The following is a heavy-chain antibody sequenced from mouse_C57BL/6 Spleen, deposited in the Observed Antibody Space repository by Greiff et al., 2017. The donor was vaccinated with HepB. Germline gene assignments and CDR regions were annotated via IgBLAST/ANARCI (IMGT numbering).Heavy chain of an antibody. V-gene: IGHV2-6-1*01. J-gene: IGHJ4*01. CDR3: ARQRYGYSNFLYYAIDY. CDR2: IWSDGST. D-gene: IGHD2-5*01. Sequence: QVQLQESGPGLVAPSQSLSITCTVSGFSLTSYGVHWVRQPPGKGLEWLVVIWSDGSTTYNSALKSRLSISKDNSKSQVFLKMNSLQTDDTAMYYCARQRYGYSNFLYYAIDYWGQGTSVTVSS. CDR1: GFSLTSYG.